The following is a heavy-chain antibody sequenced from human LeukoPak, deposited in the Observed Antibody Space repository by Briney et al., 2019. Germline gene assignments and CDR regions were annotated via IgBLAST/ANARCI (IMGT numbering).Heavy chain of an antibody. CDR1: GGSISSGSYY. CDR2: IYTSGST. V-gene: IGHV4-61*02. Sequence: SETLSLTCTVSGGSISSGSYYWSWIRQPAGKGLEWIGRIYTSGSTNYNPSLKSRVTISVDTAKNQFSLKLSSVTAADTAVYYCARGRITMIVTTRDAFDIWGQGTMVTVSS. D-gene: IGHD3-22*01. J-gene: IGHJ3*02. CDR3: ARGRITMIVTTRDAFDI.